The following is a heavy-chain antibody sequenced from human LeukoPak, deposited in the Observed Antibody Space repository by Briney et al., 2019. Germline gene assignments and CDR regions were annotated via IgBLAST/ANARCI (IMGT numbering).Heavy chain of an antibody. Sequence: GRSLRLSCAASGFTFSSYGMHWVRQAPGKGLEWVAVIWYDGSNKYYADSVKGRFTITRDNSKNTLYLQMNSLRAEDTAVYYCAREHQDIVVVPAAMGPNSYYYGMDVWGQGTTVTVSS. CDR1: GFTFSSYG. CDR3: AREHQDIVVVPAAMGPNSYYYGMDV. V-gene: IGHV3-33*01. CDR2: IWYDGSNK. J-gene: IGHJ6*02. D-gene: IGHD2-2*01.